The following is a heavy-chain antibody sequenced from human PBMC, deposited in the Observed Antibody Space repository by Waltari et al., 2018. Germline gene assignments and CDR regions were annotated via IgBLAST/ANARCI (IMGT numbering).Heavy chain of an antibody. V-gene: IGHV4-39*01. Sequence: QLQLQESGPGLVKPWETLSLTCTVSGESINSDTYYWGWIRQPPGKGLEWIASIFYLGSTDYNPSLKSRVTISVETSKNQFSLKLSSVTAADTAVYYWARLYSGTRPPDFWGQGTLVTVSS. J-gene: IGHJ4*02. CDR1: GESINSDTYY. CDR3: ARLYSGTRPPDF. D-gene: IGHD2-2*01. CDR2: IFYLGST.